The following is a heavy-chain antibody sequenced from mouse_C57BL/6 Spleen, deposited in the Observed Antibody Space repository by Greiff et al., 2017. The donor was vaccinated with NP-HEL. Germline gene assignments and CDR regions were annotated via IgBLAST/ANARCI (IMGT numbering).Heavy chain of an antibody. V-gene: IGHV14-4*01. D-gene: IGHD3-2*02. J-gene: IGHJ3*01. CDR2: IDPENGDT. CDR1: GFNIKDDY. CDR3: TALDSSEAY. Sequence: VQLKQSGAELVRPGASVKLSCTASGFNIKDDYMHWVKQRPEQGLEWIGWIDPENGDTEYASKFQGKATITADTSSNTAYLQLSSLTSEDTAVYYCTALDSSEAYWGQGTLVTVSA.